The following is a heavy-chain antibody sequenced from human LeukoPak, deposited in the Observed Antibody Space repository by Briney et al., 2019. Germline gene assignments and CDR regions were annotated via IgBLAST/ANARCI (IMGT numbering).Heavy chain of an antibody. V-gene: IGHV4-61*02. CDR2: ISSSGST. D-gene: IGHD2-2*01. Sequence: SETLSLTCTVSGDSISSGDYYWSWIRQPAGKGLEWIGRISSSGSTNYNPSLKSRVTISVDTSKNQFSLKLSSVTAADTAVYYCARGLRAMTQGSKANDAFDIWGQGTMVTVSS. J-gene: IGHJ3*02. CDR1: GDSISSGDYY. CDR3: ARGLRAMTQGSKANDAFDI.